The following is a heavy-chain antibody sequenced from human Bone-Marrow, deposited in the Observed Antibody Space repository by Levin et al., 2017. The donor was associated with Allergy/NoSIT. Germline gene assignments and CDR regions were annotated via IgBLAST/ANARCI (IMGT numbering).Heavy chain of an antibody. D-gene: IGHD3-3*01. V-gene: IGHV4-4*07. CDR3: AKIEGRTLFTLRFWRASVYFFDS. CDR1: GGSMSGHY. CDR2: VRYSGSN. J-gene: IGHJ4*02. Sequence: SQTLSLTCTVSGGSMSGHYWSWIRQPAGQGLEWIGRVRYSGSNNYNPSLKSRVTMSVDTSKSQFSLKLSSVTAADTALYYCAKIEGRTLFTLRFWRASVYFFDSWGQGTQVTVSS.